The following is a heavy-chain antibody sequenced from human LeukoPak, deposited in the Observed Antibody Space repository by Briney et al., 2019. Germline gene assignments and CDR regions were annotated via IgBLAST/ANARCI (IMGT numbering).Heavy chain of an antibody. D-gene: IGHD4-17*01. CDR3: ALPLRDGDFYFDY. J-gene: IGHJ4*02. Sequence: GGSLRLSCAASGFTFSNYWMHWVRQAPGKGLVWVSRINRDGRSTNYTDSVKGRFTISRDNAKNTVFLQMNSLRAEDTAVYYCALPLRDGDFYFDYWGQGALVTVSS. V-gene: IGHV3-74*01. CDR2: INRDGRST. CDR1: GFTFSNYW.